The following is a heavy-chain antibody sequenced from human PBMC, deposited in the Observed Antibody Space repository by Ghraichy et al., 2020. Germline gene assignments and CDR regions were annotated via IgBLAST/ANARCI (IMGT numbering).Heavy chain of an antibody. CDR3: ARQGEDREGHYYYFYMDV. CDR1: GFRFSTDG. CDR2: ISASSSKI. J-gene: IGHJ6*03. Sequence: GGSLRLSCAASGFRFSTDGMNWVRQAPGKGLEWVSYISASSSKIYYADSVKGRFTVSRDNGKNSLYLQMNSLRAGDTGVYYCARQGEDREGHYYYFYMDVWGKGTTVTVSS. V-gene: IGHV3-48*01. D-gene: IGHD5-24*01.